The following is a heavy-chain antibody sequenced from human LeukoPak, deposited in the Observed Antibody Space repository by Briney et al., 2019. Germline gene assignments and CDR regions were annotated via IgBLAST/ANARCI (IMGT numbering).Heavy chain of an antibody. Sequence: GGSLRLSCAASRFTFSYFAMHWVRQAPGKGLEWVAVLSDDGSNKFYADSVKGRFTISRDSSKNTLYLQMNSLRAEDTAFYYCAKDPHSSSWYYFDSWGQGTLVTVSS. CDR3: AKDPHSSSWYYFDS. V-gene: IGHV3-30*18. J-gene: IGHJ4*02. D-gene: IGHD6-13*01. CDR2: LSDDGSNK. CDR1: RFTFSYFA.